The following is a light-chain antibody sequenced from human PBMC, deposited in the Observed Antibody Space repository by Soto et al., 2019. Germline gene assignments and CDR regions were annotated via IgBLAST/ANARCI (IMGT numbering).Light chain of an antibody. CDR1: SSNIGAGYD. Sequence: QAVVTQPPSVSGAPGQRVTISCTGSSSNIGAGYDVHWYRQLPGTAPKLLIYGNNNRPSGVPDRVSGSKSATSASLAITGLQAEDEADYYCQSFDSSLNIFVFGTGTQLTVL. J-gene: IGLJ1*01. V-gene: IGLV1-40*01. CDR3: QSFDSSLNIFV. CDR2: GNN.